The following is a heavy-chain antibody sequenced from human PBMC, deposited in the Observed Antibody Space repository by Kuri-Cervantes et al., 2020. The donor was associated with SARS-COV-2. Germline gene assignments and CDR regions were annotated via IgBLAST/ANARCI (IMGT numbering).Heavy chain of an antibody. D-gene: IGHD6-13*01. CDR1: GGTFSSYA. CDR2: IIPIFGTA. CDR3: AREQPTEGSSWYSFDY. J-gene: IGHJ4*02. V-gene: IGHV1-69*13. Sequence: SVKVSCKASGGTFSSYAISWVRQAPGQGLEWMGGIIPIFGTANYAQKFQGRVTITADESTSTAYMELSSKRSEDTAVYYCAREQPTEGSSWYSFDYWGQGTLVTVSS.